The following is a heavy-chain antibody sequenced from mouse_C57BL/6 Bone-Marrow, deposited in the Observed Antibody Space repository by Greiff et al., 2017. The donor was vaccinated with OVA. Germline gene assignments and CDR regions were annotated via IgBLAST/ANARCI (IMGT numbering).Heavy chain of an antibody. Sequence: QVQLQQPGAELVKPGASVKLSCKASGYTFTSYWMHWVKQRPGQGLEWIGMIHPNSGSTNYNEKFKSKAKLTVDKSSSTAYMQLSSLTSEDSAVYYGARRVTTVVAGDYWGEGTTLTVSS. J-gene: IGHJ2*01. D-gene: IGHD1-1*01. CDR1: GYTFTSYW. V-gene: IGHV1-64*01. CDR3: ARRVTTVVAGDY. CDR2: IHPNSGST.